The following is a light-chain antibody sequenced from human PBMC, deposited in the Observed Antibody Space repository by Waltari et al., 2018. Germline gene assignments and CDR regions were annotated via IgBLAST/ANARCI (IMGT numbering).Light chain of an antibody. V-gene: IGKV1-39*01. CDR3: QQSYSTVVT. J-gene: IGKJ2*01. CDR1: QSIRSY. Sequence: DIQMTQSPASLSASVGDRVTITCRASQSIRSYLNWYQKKPGKAPNLLIFAASSLRSEVPSRFSGSGSGTDFALTISSLQPEDFSTYFCQQSYSTVVTFGQGTKLEI. CDR2: AAS.